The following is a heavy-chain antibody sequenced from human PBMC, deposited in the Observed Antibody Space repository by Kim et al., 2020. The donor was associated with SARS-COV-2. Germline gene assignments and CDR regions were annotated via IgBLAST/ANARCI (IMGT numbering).Heavy chain of an antibody. D-gene: IGHD1-26*01. CDR2: ISYDGSNK. V-gene: IGHV3-30-3*01. Sequence: GGSLRLSCAASGFTFSSYAMHWVRQAPGKGLEWVAVISYDGSNKYYADSVKGRFTISRDNSKNTLYLQMNSLRAEDTAVYYCARDRGAGSYHDYWGQGTL. J-gene: IGHJ4*02. CDR3: ARDRGAGSYHDY. CDR1: GFTFSSYA.